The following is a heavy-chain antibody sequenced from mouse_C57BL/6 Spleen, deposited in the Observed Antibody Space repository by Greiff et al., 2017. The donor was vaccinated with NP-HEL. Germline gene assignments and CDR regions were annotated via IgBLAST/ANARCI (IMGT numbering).Heavy chain of an antibody. V-gene: IGHV1-80*01. Sequence: QVQLQQSGAELVQPGASVKISCKASGYAFSSYWMNWVKQRPGKGLEWIGQIYPGVGDTNYNGKFKGKATLTADKSSSTAYMQLSSLTSEDSAVYFCARGNPDYFDYWGQGTTLTVSS. CDR1: GYAFSSYW. J-gene: IGHJ2*01. CDR2: IYPGVGDT. CDR3: ARGNPDYFDY.